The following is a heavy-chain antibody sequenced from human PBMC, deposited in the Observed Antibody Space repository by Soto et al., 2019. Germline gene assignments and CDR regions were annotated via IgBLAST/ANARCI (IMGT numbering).Heavy chain of an antibody. D-gene: IGHD3-10*01. CDR2: ISGSGGST. CDR1: GFTFSSYA. V-gene: IGHV3-23*01. J-gene: IGHJ4*02. Sequence: GGSLRLSCAASGFTFSSYAMSWVRQAPGKGLEWVSAISGSGGSTYYADSVKGRFTISRDNSKNTLYLQMNSLRAEDTAVYYCAKRENYYGSGSSGGYWGQGTLVTVSS. CDR3: AKRENYYGSGSSGGY.